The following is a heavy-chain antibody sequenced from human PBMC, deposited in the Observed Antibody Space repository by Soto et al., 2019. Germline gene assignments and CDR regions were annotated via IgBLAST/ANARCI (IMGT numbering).Heavy chain of an antibody. Sequence: QVQLVESGGGVVQPGRSLRLSCAASGFTFSSYGMHWVRQAPCKGLEWVALISYDGSNKYHADSVKGRFTIARDNSQNTLYLQMNSLRVEDTAVYYCAKGTGFSYGPFDYWGKGTLVTVSS. CDR1: GFTFSSYG. CDR2: ISYDGSNK. V-gene: IGHV3-30*18. CDR3: AKGTGFSYGPFDY. D-gene: IGHD5-18*01. J-gene: IGHJ4*02.